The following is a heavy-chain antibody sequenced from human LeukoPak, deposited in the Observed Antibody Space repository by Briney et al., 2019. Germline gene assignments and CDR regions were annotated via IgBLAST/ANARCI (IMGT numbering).Heavy chain of an antibody. J-gene: IGHJ2*01. V-gene: IGHV4-4*09. CDR1: GGSIFSYY. CDR3: ARRAYYDSSGYYPASGYFDL. D-gene: IGHD3-22*01. CDR2: IYSNGIT. Sequence: MSSETLSLTCTVSGGSIFSYYFNWIRQPPGKGLEWIGYIYSNGITSYNPSLRSRSTISIATSKNQFSLRLTSVTAADTATYYCARRAYYDSSGYYPASGYFDLWGRGTLVTVS.